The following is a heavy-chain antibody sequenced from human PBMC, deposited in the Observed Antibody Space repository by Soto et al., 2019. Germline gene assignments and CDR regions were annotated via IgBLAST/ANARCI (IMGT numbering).Heavy chain of an antibody. CDR2: IYWDDDK. CDR3: AHLGYCNSTSCYVYYGMDV. V-gene: IGHV2-5*02. Sequence: QITLKESGPTLVKPTQTLTLTCTFSGFSLSTSGVGVGWIRQPPGKALEWLALIYWDDDKRYSPSLKSRLTITEATPKHQVFLTLSNMDPVDTVTYYCAHLGYCNSTSCYVYYGMDVWCQGTTVAVSS. J-gene: IGHJ6*02. CDR1: GFSLSTSGVG. D-gene: IGHD2-2*01.